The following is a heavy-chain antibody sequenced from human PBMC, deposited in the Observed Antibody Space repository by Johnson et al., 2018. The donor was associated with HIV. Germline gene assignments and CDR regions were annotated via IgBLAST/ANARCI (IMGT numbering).Heavy chain of an antibody. CDR2: ISYDGSKK. CDR3: ARGLTGDDAFDI. CDR1: GFSFSNYA. V-gene: IGHV3-30*04. D-gene: IGHD7-27*01. Sequence: QMLLVESGGGVVQPGRSLRLSCAASGFSFSNYAMHWVRQAPGKGLEWVAVISYDGSKKYHADSVKGRFTISRDNSKNTLYLQMNSLRTEDTAVYYCARGLTGDDAFDIWGQGTMVTVSS. J-gene: IGHJ3*02.